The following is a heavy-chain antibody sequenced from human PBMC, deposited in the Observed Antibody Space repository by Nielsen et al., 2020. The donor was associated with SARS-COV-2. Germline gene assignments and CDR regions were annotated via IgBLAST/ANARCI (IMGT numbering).Heavy chain of an antibody. Sequence: GESLKISCAASGFTFSNFAMHWVRQAPGKRLEWMTIISYDGNEHYADSVKGRFTISRDNSKNTLYLQMNSLRAEDTAVYYCAKFRRLRYYYYMDVWGKGTTVTVSS. J-gene: IGHJ6*03. CDR2: ISYDGNE. CDR1: GFTFSNFA. V-gene: IGHV3-30*04. CDR3: AKFRRLRYYYYMDV.